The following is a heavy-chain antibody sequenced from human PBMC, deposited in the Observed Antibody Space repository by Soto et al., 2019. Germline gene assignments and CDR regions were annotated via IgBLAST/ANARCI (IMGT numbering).Heavy chain of an antibody. Sequence: ASVKVSCKASGYTFTNYEINWVRQATGQGLEWMGWMNPNSGNTGYAQKFQGRVTMTRNTAISTAYMELSSLRSEDTAVYYCAGESPSNNWFDPWGQGTLVTVSS. D-gene: IGHD3-10*01. CDR1: GYTFTNYE. V-gene: IGHV1-8*01. J-gene: IGHJ5*02. CDR2: MNPNSGNT. CDR3: AGESPSNNWFDP.